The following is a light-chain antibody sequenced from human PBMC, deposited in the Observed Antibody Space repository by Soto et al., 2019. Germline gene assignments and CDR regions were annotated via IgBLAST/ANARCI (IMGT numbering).Light chain of an antibody. Sequence: EIVLTQSPATLSLSPGERATLSGRASQSVSSYLAWYQQKPGQAPRLLIYDASNRATGIPARFSGSGSGTEFTLTIRSLEPEDFAVYYCQQRSNWPPITFGQGTRLEIK. V-gene: IGKV3-11*01. CDR2: DAS. CDR3: QQRSNWPPIT. J-gene: IGKJ5*01. CDR1: QSVSSY.